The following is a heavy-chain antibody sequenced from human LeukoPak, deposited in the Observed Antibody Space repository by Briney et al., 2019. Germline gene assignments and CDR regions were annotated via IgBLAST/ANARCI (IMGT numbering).Heavy chain of an antibody. CDR2: INPSGGIT. Sequence: ASVKVSCKTSGYTFTTYYVHWVRQAPGQGLEWMGIINPSGGITNYAQKFQGRVTMTRDMSTSTVYMELSSLRSEDTAMYYCARAISDSTGYYAYYFDSWGQGTLVTVSS. J-gene: IGHJ4*02. V-gene: IGHV1-46*01. CDR1: GYTFTTYY. CDR3: ARAISDSTGYYAYYFDS. D-gene: IGHD3-22*01.